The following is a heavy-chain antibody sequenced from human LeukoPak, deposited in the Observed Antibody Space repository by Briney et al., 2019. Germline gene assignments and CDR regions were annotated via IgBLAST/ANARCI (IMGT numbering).Heavy chain of an antibody. CDR1: GGSFSGYY. Sequence: SETLSLTCAVYGGSFSGYYWSWIRQPPGKGLEWIGEINHSGSTNYNPSLKGRVTISVDTSKNQFSLKMNSVTAADTAVYYCARGQWFRAFWSRGTPVTVSS. V-gene: IGHV4-34*01. D-gene: IGHD3-10*01. J-gene: IGHJ4*02. CDR3: ARGQWFRAF. CDR2: INHSGST.